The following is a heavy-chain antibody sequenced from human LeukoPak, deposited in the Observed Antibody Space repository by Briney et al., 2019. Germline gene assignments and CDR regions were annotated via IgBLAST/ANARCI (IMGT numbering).Heavy chain of an antibody. Sequence: SDTLSLTCTVSGDSISSYYWSWIRQPPGKGLEWIGYINYSGNTNYNPSLKSRVTISVDTSKNQFSLRLSSVTAADTAVYYCAREGRQDYVYFDYWGQGTLVTVSS. V-gene: IGHV4-59*01. CDR2: INYSGNT. D-gene: IGHD4-17*01. CDR1: GDSISSYY. CDR3: AREGRQDYVYFDY. J-gene: IGHJ4*02.